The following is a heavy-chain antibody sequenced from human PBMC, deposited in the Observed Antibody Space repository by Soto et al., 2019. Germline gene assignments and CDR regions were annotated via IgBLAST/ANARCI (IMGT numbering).Heavy chain of an antibody. D-gene: IGHD6-6*01. J-gene: IGHJ4*02. CDR2: ISYDGKEK. CDR3: ARGRGLAARPQHLDH. Sequence: QVQLVESGGGVVQPGGSLRLSCATSGFLFSGYAMHWDRQTPGKGLEWVAVISYDGKEKYYADSAEGRFTISRESSGVTLYLQMSSLRVEDTAVYYCARGRGLAARPQHLDHWGQGTLVTVSS. CDR1: GFLFSGYA. V-gene: IGHV3-30*04.